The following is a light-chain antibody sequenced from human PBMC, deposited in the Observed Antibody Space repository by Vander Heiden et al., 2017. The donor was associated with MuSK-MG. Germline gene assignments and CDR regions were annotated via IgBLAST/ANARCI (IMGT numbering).Light chain of an antibody. Sequence: DIQMTPSPSPVSASVGDRVTITCRASQGISRWLAWYQQKPGQAPKILMYAASTLQSGVPSRFSGSGSGTEFTLTISSLQPEDFATYYCQQTNSFPITLGQGTRLEIK. J-gene: IGKJ5*01. CDR2: AAS. CDR1: QGISRW. V-gene: IGKV1-12*01. CDR3: QQTNSFPIT.